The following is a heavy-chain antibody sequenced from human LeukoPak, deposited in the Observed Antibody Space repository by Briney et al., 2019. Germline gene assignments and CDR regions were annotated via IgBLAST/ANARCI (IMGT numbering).Heavy chain of an antibody. V-gene: IGHV1-24*01. CDR2: FDPEDGET. J-gene: IGHJ4*02. CDR1: GYTFTTYY. Sequence: GASVKVSCKASGYTFTTYYMHWVRQAPGKGLEWMGGFDPEDGETIYAQKFQGRVTMTEDTSTDTAYMELSSLRSEDTAVYYCATHLGLYSLYEGDEIDYWGQGTLVTVSS. D-gene: IGHD2-21*01. CDR3: ATHLGLYSLYEGDEIDY.